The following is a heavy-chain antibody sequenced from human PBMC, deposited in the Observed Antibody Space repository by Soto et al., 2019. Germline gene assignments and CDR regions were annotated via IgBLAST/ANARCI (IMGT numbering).Heavy chain of an antibody. Sequence: ASVQVFSKVSGCTLPDLSMHWVRPAPGKGREGMGGFDPEDGETIYAQKFQGRVTMTEDTSTYAAYMELSSLRSEDTAVDYCATVVSSRGLNWLDPWGQGTLVTVSS. J-gene: IGHJ5*02. D-gene: IGHD6-19*01. CDR3: ATVVSSRGLNWLDP. CDR2: FDPEDGET. V-gene: IGHV1-24*01. CDR1: GCTLPDLS.